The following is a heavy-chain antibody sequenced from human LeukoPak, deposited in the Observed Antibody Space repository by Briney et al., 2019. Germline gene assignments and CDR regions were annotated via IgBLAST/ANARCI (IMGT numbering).Heavy chain of an antibody. CDR3: ASLVRGVIEWFDP. Sequence: SVKASCKASGGTFSSYAISWVRQAPGQGLEWMGGIIPIFGTANYAQKFQGRVTITADESTSTAYMELSSLRSEDTAVYYCASLVRGVIEWFDPWDQGTLVTVSS. CDR2: IIPIFGTA. D-gene: IGHD3-10*01. J-gene: IGHJ5*02. CDR1: GGTFSSYA. V-gene: IGHV1-69*01.